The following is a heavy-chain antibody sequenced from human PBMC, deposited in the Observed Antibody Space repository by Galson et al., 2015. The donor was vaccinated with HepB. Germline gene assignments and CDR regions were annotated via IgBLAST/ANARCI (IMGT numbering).Heavy chain of an antibody. CDR2: IDWDDDK. V-gene: IGHV2-70*11. CDR3: ARVDTAMAHLDY. CDR1: GFSLSTSGMC. D-gene: IGHD5-18*01. Sequence: PALVKPTQTLTLTCTFSGFSLSTSGMCVSWIRQPPGKALEWLARIDWDDDKYYSTSLKTRLTISKDTSKNQVVLTMTNMDPVDTATYYCARVDTAMAHLDYWGQGTLVTVSS. J-gene: IGHJ4*02.